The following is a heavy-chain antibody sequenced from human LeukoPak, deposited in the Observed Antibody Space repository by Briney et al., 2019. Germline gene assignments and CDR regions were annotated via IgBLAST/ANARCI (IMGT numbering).Heavy chain of an antibody. V-gene: IGHV3-23*01. CDR2: ISGSGGST. D-gene: IGHD3-22*01. J-gene: IGHJ4*02. CDR1: GFTFSSYA. CDR3: AKGPTYYYDGSGYSPIGG. Sequence: GGSLRLSCAASGFTFSSYAMSWVRQAPGKGLEWVSAISGSGGSTYYADSVKGRFTISRDNSKNTLYLQMNSLRAEDTAVYYCAKGPTYYYDGSGYSPIGGWGQGTLVTVSS.